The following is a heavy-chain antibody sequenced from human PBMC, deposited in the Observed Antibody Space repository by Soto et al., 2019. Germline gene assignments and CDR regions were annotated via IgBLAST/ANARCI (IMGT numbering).Heavy chain of an antibody. J-gene: IGHJ5*02. CDR1: GYSFTTYG. V-gene: IGHV1-18*01. Sequence: QVQLVQSGAEVKKPGASVKVSCKASGYSFTTYGISWVRQAPGQGLEWMGWISGYNGDTKYVQKLQGRVSMTTDTAPNTAYVELRSLRSDDTAVYYCAQVGYCNRTSCSGWFDPWGQGTLVTVSS. CDR2: ISGYNGDT. CDR3: AQVGYCNRTSCSGWFDP. D-gene: IGHD2-2*03.